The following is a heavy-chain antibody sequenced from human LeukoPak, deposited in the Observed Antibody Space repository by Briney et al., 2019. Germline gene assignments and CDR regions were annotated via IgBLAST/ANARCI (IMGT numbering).Heavy chain of an antibody. CDR3: ARESVAGYYFDY. Sequence: GGSLRLSCAASGYSFSDYDMSWIRQAPGKGLEWVSYIISSGSTIYYADSVKGRFTISRDNAKNSLYLQMNSLSADDTAVYYCARESVAGYYFDYWGQGTLVTVSS. CDR2: IISSGSTI. J-gene: IGHJ4*02. CDR1: GYSFSDYD. D-gene: IGHD6-19*01. V-gene: IGHV3-11*01.